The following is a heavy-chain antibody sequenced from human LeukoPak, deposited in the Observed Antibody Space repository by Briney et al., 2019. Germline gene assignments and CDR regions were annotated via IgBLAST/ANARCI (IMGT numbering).Heavy chain of an antibody. CDR1: EFSVGSNY. D-gene: IGHD1-26*01. V-gene: IGHV3-66*01. CDR3: AKDRYSGNYHQSGDLSY. Sequence: GGSLRLSCAASEFSVGSNYMTWVRQAPGKGLEGVSLIYSGGSTYYADSVKGRFTISRDNSKNTLYLQMNSLRAEDAALYYCAKDRYSGNYHQSGDLSYWGQGTLVTVSS. CDR2: IYSGGST. J-gene: IGHJ4*02.